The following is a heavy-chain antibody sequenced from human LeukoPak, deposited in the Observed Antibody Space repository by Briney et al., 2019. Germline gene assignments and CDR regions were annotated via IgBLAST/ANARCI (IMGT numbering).Heavy chain of an antibody. V-gene: IGHV1-46*01. J-gene: IGHJ4*02. CDR3: ARERDPTLMVRSPFFDY. D-gene: IGHD3-10*01. CDR1: GYTFTSYY. CDR2: INPSGGST. Sequence: GASVKVSCKASGYTFTSYYMHWVRQAPGQGLEWMGIINPSGGSTSYAQKFQGRVTMTRDTSTSTVYMELSSLRSEDTAVYYCARERDPTLMVRSPFFDYWGQGTLVTVSS.